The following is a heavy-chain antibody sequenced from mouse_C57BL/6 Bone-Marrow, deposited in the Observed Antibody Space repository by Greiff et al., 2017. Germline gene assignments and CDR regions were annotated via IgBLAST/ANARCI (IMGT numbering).Heavy chain of an antibody. J-gene: IGHJ4*01. Sequence: QVQLKQPGPGLVAPSQCLSITCTVSGFSLTSYGVDWVRQPPGKGLEWLGVIWGGGSTNYNSALMSRLSISKDNSKSQVFLKMNSLQTDDTAVYYCAKVYYGSSYAMDYWGQGTSVTVSS. CDR2: IWGGGST. D-gene: IGHD1-1*01. CDR1: GFSLTSYG. CDR3: AKVYYGSSYAMDY. V-gene: IGHV2-9*01.